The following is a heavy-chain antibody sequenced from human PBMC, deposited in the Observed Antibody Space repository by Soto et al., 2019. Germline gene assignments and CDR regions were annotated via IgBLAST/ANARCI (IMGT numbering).Heavy chain of an antibody. D-gene: IGHD3-10*01. V-gene: IGHV1-46*01. CDR3: ASLTSMVRGLYGMDV. CDR2: INPSGGST. J-gene: IGHJ6*02. Sequence: ASVKVSCKASGYTFTSYYMHWVRQAPGQGLEWMGIINPSGGSTSYAQKFQGRVTMTRDTSTSTVYMELSGLRSEDTAVYYCASLTSMVRGLYGMDVWGQGTTVTVSS. CDR1: GYTFTSYY.